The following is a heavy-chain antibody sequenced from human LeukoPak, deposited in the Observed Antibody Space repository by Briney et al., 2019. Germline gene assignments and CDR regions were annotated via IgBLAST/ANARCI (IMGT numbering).Heavy chain of an antibody. D-gene: IGHD2-2*01. Sequence: GGSLRLSCAASGFTFSDYYMTWIRQAPGKGLECVSYISSSSDYTNYPDSVKGRFTISRDNAKNSLYLQMNSLRAEDTAVYYCARDQLSYATDAFDIWGQGTMVTVSS. CDR2: ISSSSDYT. CDR1: GFTFSDYY. CDR3: ARDQLSYATDAFDI. J-gene: IGHJ3*02. V-gene: IGHV3-11*05.